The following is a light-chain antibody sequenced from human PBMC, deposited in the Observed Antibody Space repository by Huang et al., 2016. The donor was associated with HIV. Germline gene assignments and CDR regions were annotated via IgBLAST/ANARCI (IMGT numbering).Light chain of an antibody. CDR2: WAS. Sequence: DIVMTQSPDSLAVSLGERATINCKSSQSVFYSTYNKSCLAWYQQKPGQPPKLLIYWASTRESGVPDRFSGSGSGTDFTLTISSLQAEDVAFYYCQQYYIDHRTFGQGTKLEIK. CDR1: QSVFYSTYNKSC. J-gene: IGKJ2*01. V-gene: IGKV4-1*01. CDR3: QQYYIDHRT.